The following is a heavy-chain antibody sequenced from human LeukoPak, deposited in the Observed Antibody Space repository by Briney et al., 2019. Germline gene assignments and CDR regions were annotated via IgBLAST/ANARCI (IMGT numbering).Heavy chain of an antibody. CDR1: GYSISSGYY. V-gene: IGHV4-38-2*02. CDR3: ARGLASGYPPIPFDY. D-gene: IGHD3-3*01. J-gene: IGHJ4*02. CDR2: IYHSRKT. Sequence: SETLSLTCTVSGYSISSGYYWGWIRQPPGKGLEWIGSIYHSRKTYYNPSLKSPVTISVDTSKIQFSLNLSSVTAADTAIYYCARGLASGYPPIPFDYWGQGTQVTVSS.